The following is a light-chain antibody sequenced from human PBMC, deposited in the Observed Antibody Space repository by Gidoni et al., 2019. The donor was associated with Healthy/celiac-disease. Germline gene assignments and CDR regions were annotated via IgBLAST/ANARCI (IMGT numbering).Light chain of an antibody. V-gene: IGLV3-1*01. CDR3: QAWDSSAVV. CDR1: KLGDKY. Sequence: SYVLTQPHSVSVSPGQTASITCSGDKLGDKYACWYQQKPGQSPVLVIYQDSKRPSGIPERFSGSNSGNTATLTISGTQAMDEADYYCQAWDSSAVVFGGGTKLTVL. CDR2: QDS. J-gene: IGLJ2*01.